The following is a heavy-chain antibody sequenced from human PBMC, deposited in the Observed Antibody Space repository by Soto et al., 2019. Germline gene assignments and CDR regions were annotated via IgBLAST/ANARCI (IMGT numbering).Heavy chain of an antibody. CDR1: GYTLTELS. CDR2: FDPEDGET. CDR3: ATRKHLPYSSSWYWFDP. D-gene: IGHD6-13*01. J-gene: IGHJ5*02. V-gene: IGHV1-24*01. Sequence: ASVKVSCKVSGYTLTELSMHWVRQAPGKGLEWMGGFDPEDGETIYAQKFQGRVTMTEDTSTDTAYMELSSLRSEDTAVYYCATRKHLPYSSSWYWFDPWGQGTLVTVSS.